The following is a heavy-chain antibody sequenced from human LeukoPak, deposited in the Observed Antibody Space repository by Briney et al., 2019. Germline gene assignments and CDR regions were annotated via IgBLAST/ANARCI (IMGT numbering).Heavy chain of an antibody. V-gene: IGHV5-51*01. Sequence: GESLKISCKGSGYSFTSYWIGWVRQMPGKGLEWMGIIYPGDSDTRYSPSFQGQVTISADKSISTAYLQWSSLKASDTAMYYCARQEYSSSWYEGYFDYWGQGTLVTVSS. CDR1: GYSFTSYW. J-gene: IGHJ4*02. CDR2: IYPGDSDT. D-gene: IGHD6-13*01. CDR3: ARQEYSSSWYEGYFDY.